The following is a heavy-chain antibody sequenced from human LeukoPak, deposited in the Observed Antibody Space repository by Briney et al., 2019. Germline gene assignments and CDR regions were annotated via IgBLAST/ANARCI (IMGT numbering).Heavy chain of an antibody. Sequence: SETLSLICTVSGASINSYYWSWIRQPPGKGLEWIGYIYHSGNTNSNPPLKSRVTISMDTSKNQLSLKLSSVTAADTAVYYCAKGYDFWSGSHAFDIWGQGTMVTVSS. CDR1: GASINSYY. CDR3: AKGYDFWSGSHAFDI. D-gene: IGHD3-3*01. CDR2: IYHSGNT. J-gene: IGHJ3*02. V-gene: IGHV4-59*01.